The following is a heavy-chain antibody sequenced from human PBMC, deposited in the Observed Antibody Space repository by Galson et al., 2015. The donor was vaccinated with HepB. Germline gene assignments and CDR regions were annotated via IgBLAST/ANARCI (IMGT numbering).Heavy chain of an antibody. CDR2: ISAYNGNT. Sequence: SVKVSCKASGFTFTSYGISWVRQAPGHGLEWMGWISAYNGNTNYAQKLQGRVTMTTDTSTSTAYMERRSLRSDDTAVYYCARDRPGYFWGSYRYTPAEYFQHWGQGTLFTVSS. CDR1: GFTFTSYG. J-gene: IGHJ1*01. CDR3: ARDRPGYFWGSYRYTPAEYFQH. V-gene: IGHV1-18*01. D-gene: IGHD3-16*02.